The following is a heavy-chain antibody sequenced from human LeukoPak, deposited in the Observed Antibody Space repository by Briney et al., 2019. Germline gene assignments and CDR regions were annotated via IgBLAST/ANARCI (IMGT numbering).Heavy chain of an antibody. CDR1: GYTFTSYD. D-gene: IGHD5-12*01. CDR2: MNPNNGYT. J-gene: IGHJ6*02. Sequence: ASVKVSCKASGYTFTSYDINWVRQASGQGLEWMGWMNPNNGYTGYAQRFQGRVTMTRNTSISTAYMELSSVGSEDTAVYYCTRAHSGYHYYYGMDVWGQGTTVTVSS. CDR3: TRAHSGYHYYYGMDV. V-gene: IGHV1-8*01.